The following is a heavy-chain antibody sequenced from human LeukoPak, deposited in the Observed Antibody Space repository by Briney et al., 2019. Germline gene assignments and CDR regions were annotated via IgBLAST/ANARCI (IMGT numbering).Heavy chain of an antibody. CDR2: IYSSGST. Sequence: ASQTLSLTCSVSGVSISSDPYYWNWIRQPAGKGLEWIGHIYSSGSTNYNPSLKSRVTISVDTSKNQFSLKLSSVTAADTAVYYCARGEWLVSWGQGTLVTVSS. CDR1: GVSISSDPYY. D-gene: IGHD6-19*01. J-gene: IGHJ5*02. V-gene: IGHV4-61*09. CDR3: ARGEWLVS.